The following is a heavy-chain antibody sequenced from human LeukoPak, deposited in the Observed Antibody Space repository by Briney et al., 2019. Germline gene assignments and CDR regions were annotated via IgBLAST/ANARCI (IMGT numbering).Heavy chain of an antibody. CDR1: GFTFSSYG. D-gene: IGHD6-13*01. CDR3: AKVYSSSLSWFDP. J-gene: IGHJ5*02. CDR2: IWYDGSNK. V-gene: IGHV3-33*06. Sequence: HPGGSLRLSCAASGFTFSSYGMHWVRQAPGKGLEWVAVIWYDGSNKYYADSVKGRFTISRDNSKNTLYLQMNSLRAEDTAVYYCAKVYSSSLSWFDPWGQGTLVTVSS.